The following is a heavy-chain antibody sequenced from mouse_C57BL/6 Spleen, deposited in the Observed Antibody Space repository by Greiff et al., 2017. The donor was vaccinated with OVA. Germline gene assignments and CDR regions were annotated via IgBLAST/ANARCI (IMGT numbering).Heavy chain of an antibody. J-gene: IGHJ4*01. Sequence: EVKLQESGPGLVKPSQSLSLTCSVTGYSITSGYYWNWIRQFPGNKLEWMGYISYDGSNNYNPSLKNRISITRDTSKNQFFLKLNSVTTADTATYYWAREDEYDGYYVEYAMDHWGQGTSVTVSS. CDR3: AREDEYDGYYVEYAMDH. V-gene: IGHV3-6*01. D-gene: IGHD2-3*01. CDR2: ISYDGSN. CDR1: GYSITSGYY.